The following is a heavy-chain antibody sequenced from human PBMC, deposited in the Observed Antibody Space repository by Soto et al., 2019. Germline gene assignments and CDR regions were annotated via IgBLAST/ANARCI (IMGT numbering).Heavy chain of an antibody. CDR2: ISGGGEYT. CDR1: GFIFSNFA. Sequence: PGGSLRLSCAASGFIFSNFAMSWVRQAPGKGLEWVSGISGGGEYTDYADSVKGRFTIARDSFKNTLSLQMNSLRAEDTAVYYCAKDTGYSGFDFWGQGTMVTVSS. D-gene: IGHD2-15*01. CDR3: AKDTGYSGFDF. J-gene: IGHJ3*01. V-gene: IGHV3-23*01.